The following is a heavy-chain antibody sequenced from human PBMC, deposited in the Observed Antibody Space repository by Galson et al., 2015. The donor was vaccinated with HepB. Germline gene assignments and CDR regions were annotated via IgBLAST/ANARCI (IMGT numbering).Heavy chain of an antibody. J-gene: IGHJ4*02. D-gene: IGHD3-10*01. V-gene: IGHV4-34*01. CDR2: INHSGST. CDR3: ARGQRTTGRV. Sequence: LSLTCAVYGGSFSGYYWSWIRQPPGKGLEWIGEINHSGSTNYNPSLKSRVTISVDTSKNQFSLKLGSVTAADTAVYYCARGQRTTGRVWGQGTLVTVSS. CDR1: GGSFSGYY.